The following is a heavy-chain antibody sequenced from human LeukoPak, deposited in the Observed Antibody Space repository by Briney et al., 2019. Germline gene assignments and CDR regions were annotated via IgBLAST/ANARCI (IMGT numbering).Heavy chain of an antibody. D-gene: IGHD3-16*01. CDR1: GFTFTTYW. J-gene: IGHJ4*02. V-gene: IGHV3-7*01. Sequence: PGGSLRLSCAASGFTFTTYWMSWVRQAPGKGLEWVAIIKHDGSETYYVDSVKGRFTISRDNAKNSLYLQMNSLRAEDTAVYYCVRDEPSTNELRGSYFDYWGQGTLVTVSS. CDR3: VRDEPSTNELRGSYFDY. CDR2: IKHDGSET.